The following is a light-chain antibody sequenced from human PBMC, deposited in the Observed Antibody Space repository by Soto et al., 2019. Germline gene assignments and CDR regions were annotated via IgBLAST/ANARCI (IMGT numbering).Light chain of an antibody. Sequence: DIQMTHSPSSLSASVGDRVTITCRASQGISHYLAWYQQRPGQVPKLLIYDANILQSEVPSRFSGSGSGTDFTLTISSLQPEDVATYYCQKYNSAPRTFGQGTKVEIK. CDR3: QKYNSAPRT. V-gene: IGKV1-27*01. J-gene: IGKJ1*01. CDR1: QGISHY. CDR2: DAN.